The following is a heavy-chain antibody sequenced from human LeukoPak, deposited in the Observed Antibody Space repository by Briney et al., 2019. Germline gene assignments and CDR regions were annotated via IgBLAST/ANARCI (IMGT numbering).Heavy chain of an antibody. V-gene: IGHV1-18*01. Sequence: ASVKVSCKASGYTFTSYGISWVRQSPGQGLEWMGWISAYNGNTNDAQKLQGRVTMTTDTSTSTAYMELRSLRSDDTAVYYCASGTAVAASTSYCYYGMDVWGQGTTVTVSS. CDR1: GYTFTSYG. J-gene: IGHJ6*02. D-gene: IGHD6-19*01. CDR3: ASGTAVAASTSYCYYGMDV. CDR2: ISAYNGNT.